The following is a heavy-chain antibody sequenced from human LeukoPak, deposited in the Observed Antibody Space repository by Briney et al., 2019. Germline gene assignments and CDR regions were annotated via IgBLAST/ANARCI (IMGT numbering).Heavy chain of an antibody. CDR1: GFTLISYD. CDR2: ISRSGKST. Sequence: GGSLRLSCSASGFTLISYDMKWVRRAPGKGLEWVSYISRSGKSTYYGDSVKGRFTISRDNAKNSLFLQMNSLRAEDTAIYYCVRDASFYDNSDSSGYWGQGTLVTVSS. CDR3: VRDASFYDNSDSSGY. V-gene: IGHV3-48*03. D-gene: IGHD3-22*01. J-gene: IGHJ4*02.